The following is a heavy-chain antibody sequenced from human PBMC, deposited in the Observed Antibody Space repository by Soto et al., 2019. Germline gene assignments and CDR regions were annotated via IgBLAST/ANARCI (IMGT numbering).Heavy chain of an antibody. CDR1: GFTFSSYA. CDR2: IGVGGGDR. CDR3: ARVRFGELV. J-gene: IGHJ4*02. V-gene: IGHV3-23*01. Sequence: EVQLLESGGGLVQPGGSLRLSCAASGFTFSSYAMSWVRLAPGKGLEWVSIIGVGGGDRYYPESVKGRFTISRDNSRDTLYLEMNSLRDDDTALYYCARVRFGELVWGQGSLVTISS. D-gene: IGHD3-10*01.